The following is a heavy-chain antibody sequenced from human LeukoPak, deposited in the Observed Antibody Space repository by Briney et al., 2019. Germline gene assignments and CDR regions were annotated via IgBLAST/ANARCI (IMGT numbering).Heavy chain of an antibody. CDR1: GYTFTGYY. Sequence: ASVKVSCKASGYTFTGYYMHWVRQAPGQGLEWMGLINPNSGGTNYAQKFQGRVTMTRDTSLSTAYMELSRLRSDDTAVYYCAREQSGCSSTSCYRHYYYMDVWGKGTTVTVSS. CDR2: INPNSGGT. J-gene: IGHJ6*03. D-gene: IGHD2-2*01. V-gene: IGHV1-2*06. CDR3: AREQSGCSSTSCYRHYYYMDV.